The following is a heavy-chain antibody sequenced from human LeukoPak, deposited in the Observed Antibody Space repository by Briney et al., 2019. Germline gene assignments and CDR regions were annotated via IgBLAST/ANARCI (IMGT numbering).Heavy chain of an antibody. D-gene: IGHD2/OR15-2a*01. CDR3: ASDFD. CDR1: GGSFSGHY. J-gene: IGHJ4*02. V-gene: IGHV4-34*01. Sequence: SETLPLTCAVYGGSFSGHYWSWIRQPPGKGLEWIGEINHSGSTNYNPSLKSRVTISVDTSKNQFSLKLTSVTAADTAVYYCASDFDWGQGILVTVSS. CDR2: INHSGST.